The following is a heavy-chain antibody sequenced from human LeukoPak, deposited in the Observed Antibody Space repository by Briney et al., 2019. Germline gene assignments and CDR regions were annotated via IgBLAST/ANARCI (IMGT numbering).Heavy chain of an antibody. CDR2: ISAYNGNT. CDR1: GYTFTSYG. J-gene: IGHJ3*02. D-gene: IGHD6-19*01. Sequence: ASVKVSCKASGYTFTSYGISWVRQAPGQGLAWMGWISAYNGNTNYAQKLQGRVTMTTDTSTSTAYMELRSLRSDDTAVYYCARAAVAADAFDIWGQGTMVTVSS. V-gene: IGHV1-18*01. CDR3: ARAAVAADAFDI.